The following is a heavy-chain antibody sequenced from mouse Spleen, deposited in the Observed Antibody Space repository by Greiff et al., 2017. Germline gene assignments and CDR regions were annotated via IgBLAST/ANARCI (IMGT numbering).Heavy chain of an antibody. J-gene: IGHJ2*01. CDR1: GYTFTDYE. CDR2: IDPETGGT. V-gene: IGHV1-15*01. D-gene: IGHD2-10*01. CDR3: TRRFPAYYGNYYFDY. Sequence: VQWVESGAELVRPGASVTLSCKASGYTFTDYEMHWVKQTPVPGLEWIGAIDPETGGTAYNQKFKGKAILTADKSSSTAYMELRSLTSEDSAVDYWTRRFPAYYGNYYFDYWGQGTTLTVSS.